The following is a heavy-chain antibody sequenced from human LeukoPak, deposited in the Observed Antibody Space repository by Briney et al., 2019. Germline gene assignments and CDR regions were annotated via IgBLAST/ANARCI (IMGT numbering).Heavy chain of an antibody. CDR3: ARHTLPNRYCSGGSCYSGSFDY. V-gene: IGHV4-39*01. J-gene: IGHJ4*02. CDR2: MYYSGST. D-gene: IGHD2-15*01. Sequence: SETLSLTCTVSGGSISSSSYYWGWIRQPPGKGLEWIGSMYYSGSTYYNPSLKSRVTISVDTSKNQFSLKLSSVTAADTAVYYCARHTLPNRYCSGGSCYSGSFDYWGQGTLVTVSS. CDR1: GGSISSSSYY.